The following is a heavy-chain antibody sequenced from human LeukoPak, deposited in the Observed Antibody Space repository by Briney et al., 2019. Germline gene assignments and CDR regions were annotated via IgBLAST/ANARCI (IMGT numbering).Heavy chain of an antibody. CDR1: GFTFSDWY. V-gene: IGHV3-11*01. Sequence: GGSLRLSCAASGFTFSDWYMSWIRQTPGKGLEWVSYINSGSTSIYNGDSVKGRFAISGDNAKNSLYLQMNNLRADDTAVYYCARGHYGLDVWGQGTTVTVSS. CDR3: ARGHYGLDV. CDR2: INSGSTSI. J-gene: IGHJ6*02.